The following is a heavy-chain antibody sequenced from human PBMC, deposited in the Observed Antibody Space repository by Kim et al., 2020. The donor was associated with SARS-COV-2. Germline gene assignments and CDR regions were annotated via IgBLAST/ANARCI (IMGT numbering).Heavy chain of an antibody. Sequence: ASVKVSCKASGYTFTSYAMHWVRQAPGQRLEWMGWINAGNGNTKYSQKFQGRVTITRDTSASTAYMELSSLRSEDTAVYYCARALHSLWFGELLPNAGYYYGMDVWGQGTTVTVSS. CDR3: ARALHSLWFGELLPNAGYYYGMDV. CDR2: INAGNGNT. CDR1: GYTFTSYA. J-gene: IGHJ6*02. D-gene: IGHD3-10*01. V-gene: IGHV1-3*01.